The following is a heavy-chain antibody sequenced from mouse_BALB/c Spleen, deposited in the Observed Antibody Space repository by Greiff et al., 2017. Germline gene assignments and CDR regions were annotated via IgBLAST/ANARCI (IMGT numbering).Heavy chain of an antibody. J-gene: IGHJ3*01. V-gene: IGHV5-9-3*01. Sequence: EVKLQESGGGLVKPGGSLKLSCAASGFTFSSYAMSWVRQTPEKRLEWVATISSGGSYTYYPDSVKGRFTISRDNAKNTLYLQMSSLRSEDTAMYYCARHADGSSWFAYWGQGTLVTVSA. D-gene: IGHD1-1*01. CDR1: GFTFSSYA. CDR2: ISSGGSYT. CDR3: ARHADGSSWFAY.